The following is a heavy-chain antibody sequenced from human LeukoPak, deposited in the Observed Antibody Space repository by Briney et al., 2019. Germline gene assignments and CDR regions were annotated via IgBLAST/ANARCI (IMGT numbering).Heavy chain of an antibody. CDR2: ISSSSYI. CDR3: ARDSIITIFGVVIRLDY. CDR1: GFTFSSYS. D-gene: IGHD3-3*01. V-gene: IGHV3-21*01. Sequence: NTGGSLRLSCAASGFTFSSYSMNWVRQAPGKGLEWVSSISSSSYIYYADSVKGRFTISRDNAKNSLYLQMNSLRAEDTAVYYCARDSIITIFGVVIRLDYWGQGTLVTVSS. J-gene: IGHJ4*02.